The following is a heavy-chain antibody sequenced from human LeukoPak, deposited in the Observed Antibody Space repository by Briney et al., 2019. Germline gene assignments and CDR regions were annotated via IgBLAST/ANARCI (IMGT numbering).Heavy chain of an antibody. J-gene: IGHJ3*02. CDR2: ISYDGSNK. CDR3: ASCYDSSGYDAFDI. CDR1: GFTFSSYA. V-gene: IGHV3-30*04. Sequence: GGALRLSFAASGFTFSSYAMHWVRPAPGKGVEWVAVISYDGSNKYYADSVKGRFTISRDNSKNTLYLQMNSLRAEDTAVYYCASCYDSSGYDAFDIWGQGTMVTVSS. D-gene: IGHD3-22*01.